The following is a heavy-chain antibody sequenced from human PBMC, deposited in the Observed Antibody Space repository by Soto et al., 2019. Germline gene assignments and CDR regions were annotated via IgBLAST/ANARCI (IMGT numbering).Heavy chain of an antibody. Sequence: QVQLVQSGAEVKKPGASVKLSCKASGYTFTSYYMHWVRQAPGQGLEWMGIINPSGGSTSYAQKFQGRVTMTRDTSTSTVYMELSSLRSEDTAVYYCARVYPSDTRYGYVGNNWFDPWGQGTLVTVSS. CDR3: ARVYPSDTRYGYVGNNWFDP. CDR2: INPSGGST. V-gene: IGHV1-46*03. J-gene: IGHJ5*02. D-gene: IGHD5-18*01. CDR1: GYTFTSYY.